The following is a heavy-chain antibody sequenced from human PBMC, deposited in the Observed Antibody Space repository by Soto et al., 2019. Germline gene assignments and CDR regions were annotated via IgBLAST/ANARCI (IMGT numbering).Heavy chain of an antibody. V-gene: IGHV3-33*01. D-gene: IGHD3-22*01. J-gene: IGHJ6*02. CDR3: ARVEGYYDSSGSVYYYYGMDV. CDR2: IWYDGSNK. Sequence: VGSLRLCCAASGFTFSSYGMHWVRQAPGKGLEWVAVIWYDGSNKYYADSVKGRFTISRDNSKNTLYLQMNSLRAEDTAVYYCARVEGYYDSSGSVYYYYGMDVWGQGTTVTVSS. CDR1: GFTFSSYG.